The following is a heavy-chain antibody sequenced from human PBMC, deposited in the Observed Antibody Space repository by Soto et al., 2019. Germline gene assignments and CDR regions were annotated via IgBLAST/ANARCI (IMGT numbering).Heavy chain of an antibody. V-gene: IGHV1-18*01. CDR2: ISAYDGQT. D-gene: IGHD3-22*01. J-gene: IGHJ4*02. CDR3: ARVWYYDSSGYYAFDY. Sequence: ASVKVSCKASGYGFSNYGFSWVRQAPGQGLEWMGWISAYDGQTNYTKKFQSRVTMTTDTSSSTAYMELRSLRSDDTAVYYCARVWYYDSSGYYAFDYWGLGTLVTVSS. CDR1: GYGFSNYG.